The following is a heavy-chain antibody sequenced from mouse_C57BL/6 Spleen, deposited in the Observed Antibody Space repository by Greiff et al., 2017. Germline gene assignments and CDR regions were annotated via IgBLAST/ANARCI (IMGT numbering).Heavy chain of an antibody. V-gene: IGHV1-53*01. CDR1: GYTFTSYW. Sequence: QVQLQQPGTELVKPGASVKLSCKASGYTFTSYWMHWVKQRPGQGLEWIGNINPSNGGTNYNEKFKGKATLTVDKSSSTAYMQLSSLTSEDSAVYYCAREGYSNYAWFAYWGQGTLVTVSA. CDR2: INPSNGGT. CDR3: AREGYSNYAWFAY. J-gene: IGHJ3*01. D-gene: IGHD2-5*01.